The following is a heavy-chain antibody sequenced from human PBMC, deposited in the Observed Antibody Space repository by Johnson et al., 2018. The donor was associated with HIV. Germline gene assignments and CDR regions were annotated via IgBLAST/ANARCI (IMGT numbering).Heavy chain of an antibody. Sequence: VQLVESGGGLVQPGRSLRLSCAASGFTFDDYAMHWVRQAPGKGLEWVSGISWNSGSIGYADSVKGRFTIYRDNAKNSLYLQMNSLRAEDTALYYCEAVVAACEIWGQGSMVTVAS. D-gene: IGHD2-15*01. CDR3: EAVVAACEI. CDR1: GFTFDDYA. CDR2: ISWNSGSI. V-gene: IGHV3-9*01. J-gene: IGHJ3*02.